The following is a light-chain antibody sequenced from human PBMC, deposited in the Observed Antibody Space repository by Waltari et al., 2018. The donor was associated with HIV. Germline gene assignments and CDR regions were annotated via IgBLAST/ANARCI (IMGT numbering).Light chain of an antibody. J-gene: IGKJ2*01. CDR1: QYINDY. CDR2: GAS. V-gene: IGKV1-39*01. CDR3: QQSYNMHT. Sequence: DIQMTQSPSSLSASVGDRVTITCRASQYINDYLNWYQQKPQKAPKLLIYGASSLEIGVPSRFSGSGSGTDFALTISNLQPEDFATYYCQQSYNMHTFGQGTKVDVK.